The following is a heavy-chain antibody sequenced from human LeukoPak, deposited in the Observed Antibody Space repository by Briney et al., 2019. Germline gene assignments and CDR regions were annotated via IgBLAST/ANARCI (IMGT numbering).Heavy chain of an antibody. V-gene: IGHV1-8*01. Sequence: EASVKVSCKASGYTFTSYDINWVRQATGQGLEWMGWMNPNSGNTGYAQKFQGRVTMTRNTSISTAYMELSSLRSEDTAVHYCARFYDFWSGYPETDYGMDVWGQGTTVTVSS. J-gene: IGHJ6*02. CDR1: GYTFTSYD. CDR3: ARFYDFWSGYPETDYGMDV. CDR2: MNPNSGNT. D-gene: IGHD3-3*01.